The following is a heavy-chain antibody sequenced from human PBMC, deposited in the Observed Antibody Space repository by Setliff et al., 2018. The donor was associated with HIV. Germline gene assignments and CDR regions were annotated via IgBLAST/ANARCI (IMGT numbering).Heavy chain of an antibody. Sequence: PSETLSLTCTVSGGSISSSSYYWGWIRQPAGKGLEWIGRIYTSGSTNYNPSLKSRVTISVDTSKNQLSLKLSSVTAADAAVYYCARESYFYYFDYWGQGTLVTVSS. J-gene: IGHJ4*02. V-gene: IGHV4-61*02. CDR1: GGSISSSSYY. CDR3: ARESYFYYFDY. D-gene: IGHD3-10*01. CDR2: IYTSGST.